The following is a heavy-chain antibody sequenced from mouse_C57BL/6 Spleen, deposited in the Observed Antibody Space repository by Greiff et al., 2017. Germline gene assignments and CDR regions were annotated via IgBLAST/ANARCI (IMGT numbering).Heavy chain of an antibody. CDR3: ARGGYYSNEFAY. CDR2: IDPSDSYT. V-gene: IGHV1-69*01. Sequence: QVQLQQPGAELVMPGASVKLSCKASGYTFTSYWMHWVKQRPGQGLEWIGEIDPSDSYTNYNQKFKGKSTLTVDKSSSTAYMQLSSLTSEDSAVYYCARGGYYSNEFAYWGQGTLVTVSA. J-gene: IGHJ3*01. CDR1: GYTFTSYW. D-gene: IGHD2-5*01.